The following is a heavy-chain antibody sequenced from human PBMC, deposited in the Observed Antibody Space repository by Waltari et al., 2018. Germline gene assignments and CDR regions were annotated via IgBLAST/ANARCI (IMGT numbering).Heavy chain of an antibody. CDR1: GFTFSGSE. CDR3: ARGWYYFDY. Sequence: CAASGFTFSGSEMNWVRQAPGKGLEWVSYISTSGDTVYYADSVKGRFTLSRDSAESSLYLQMNSLGAEDTAVYYCARGWYYFDYWGQGTLVTVSS. D-gene: IGHD2-8*01. CDR2: ISTSGDTV. J-gene: IGHJ4*02. V-gene: IGHV3-48*03.